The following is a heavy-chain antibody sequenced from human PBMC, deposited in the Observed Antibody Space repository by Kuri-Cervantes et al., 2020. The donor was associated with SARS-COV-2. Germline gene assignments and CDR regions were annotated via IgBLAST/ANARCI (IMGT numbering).Heavy chain of an antibody. CDR1: GFMFSRYW. CDR3: ARGDSSGYLYYFDY. J-gene: IGHJ4*02. D-gene: IGHD3-22*01. Sequence: GESLKISCAASGFMFSRYWMSWVRQAPGKGLEWVANINEDGSEKYYVDSVKGRFTISRDNAENSLYLQMNSLRAEDTAVYYCARGDSSGYLYYFDYWGQGTLVTVSS. V-gene: IGHV3-7*04. CDR2: INEDGSEK.